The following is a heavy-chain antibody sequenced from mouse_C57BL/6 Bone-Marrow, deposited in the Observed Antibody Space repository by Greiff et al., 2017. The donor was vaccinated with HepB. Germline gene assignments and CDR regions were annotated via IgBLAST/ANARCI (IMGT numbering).Heavy chain of an antibody. CDR3: ARLTEGFAY. V-gene: IGHV1-26*01. Sequence: EVQLQQSGPELVKPGASVKISCKASGYTFTDYYMNWVKQSHGKSLEWIGDINPNNSGTSYNQKFKGKATLTVDKSSSTAYMELRSLTSEDSAVYYCARLTEGFAYWGQGTLVTVSA. D-gene: IGHD2-13*01. CDR1: GYTFTDYY. J-gene: IGHJ3*01. CDR2: INPNNSGT.